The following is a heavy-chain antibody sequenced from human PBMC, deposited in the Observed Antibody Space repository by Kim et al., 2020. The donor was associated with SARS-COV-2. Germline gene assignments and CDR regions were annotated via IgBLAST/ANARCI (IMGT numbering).Heavy chain of an antibody. CDR3: AKDGPSPFGVVSSPPDAFDI. V-gene: IGHV3-23*01. Sequence: GGSLRLSCAASGFTFSSYAMSWVRQAPGKGLEWVSAISGSGGSTYYADSVKGRFTISRDNSKNTLYLQMNSLRAEDTAVYYCAKDGPSPFGVVSSPPDAFDIWGQGTMVTVSS. CDR2: ISGSGGST. J-gene: IGHJ3*02. D-gene: IGHD3-3*01. CDR1: GFTFSSYA.